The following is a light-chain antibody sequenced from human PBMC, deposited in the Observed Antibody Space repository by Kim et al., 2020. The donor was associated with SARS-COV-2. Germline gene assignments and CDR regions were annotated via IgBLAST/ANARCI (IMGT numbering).Light chain of an antibody. CDR1: QSISGW. Sequence: ASVGDRVTITWRASQSISGWLAWYQQRPGKAPNLLIYKASVLEAGVPSRFRGDNSGAEFTLTITSLQPGDFATYYCQQYDSFPWTFGQGTKVDIK. CDR2: KAS. J-gene: IGKJ1*01. V-gene: IGKV1-5*03. CDR3: QQYDSFPWT.